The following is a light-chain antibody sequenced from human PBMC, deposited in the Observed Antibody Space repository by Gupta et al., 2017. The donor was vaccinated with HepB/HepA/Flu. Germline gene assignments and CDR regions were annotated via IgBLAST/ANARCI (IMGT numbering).Light chain of an antibody. V-gene: IGLV1-44*01. Sequence: QSVLTQPPSASGTPGQRVTISCSGSSSNIGSNTVNWYQQLPGTAPKLLIYSNNQRPSGVPDRFSGSKSGTSAYLAISGLQSEDEADYYGAAWDDSLNGLVVFGGGTKLTVL. CDR2: SNN. CDR3: AAWDDSLNGLVV. CDR1: SSNIGSNT. J-gene: IGLJ2*01.